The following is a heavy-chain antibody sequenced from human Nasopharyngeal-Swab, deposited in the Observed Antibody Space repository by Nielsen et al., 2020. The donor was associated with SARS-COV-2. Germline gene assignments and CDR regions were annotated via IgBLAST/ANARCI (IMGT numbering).Heavy chain of an antibody. Sequence: LSLTCAASGFTFSSYAMHWVRQAPGKGLEWVAVISYDGSNKYYADSVKGRFTISRDNSKNTLYLRMNSLRAEDTAVYYCARGRIPDYGDPPYYFDYWGQGTLVTVSS. V-gene: IGHV3-30*04. D-gene: IGHD4-17*01. CDR1: GFTFSSYA. CDR3: ARGRIPDYGDPPYYFDY. J-gene: IGHJ4*02. CDR2: ISYDGSNK.